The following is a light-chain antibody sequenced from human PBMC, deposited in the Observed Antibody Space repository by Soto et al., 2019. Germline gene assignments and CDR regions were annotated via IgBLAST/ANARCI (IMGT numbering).Light chain of an antibody. V-gene: IGLV9-49*01. CDR1: SAYSKYA. CDR2: VGSGGIVG. CDR3: GTDHGSGGDFVYV. Sequence: QAVVTQPPSAAASLGASVTLTCTLSSAYSKYAVDWYQERPGKGPRFVMRVGSGGIVGSKGEDIPDRFSVSGSGLNRYLTIKNVQEEDEGNYHCGTDHGSGGDFVYVFGTGTKVTVL. J-gene: IGLJ1*01.